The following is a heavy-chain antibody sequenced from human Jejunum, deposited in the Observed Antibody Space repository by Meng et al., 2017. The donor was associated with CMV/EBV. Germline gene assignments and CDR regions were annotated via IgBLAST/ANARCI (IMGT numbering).Heavy chain of an antibody. CDR2: ISDDGNSS. V-gene: IGHV3-30-3*01. Sequence: NCAVHGVRQAPGRGLVWLAVISDDGNSSHHEDSVEGRFTVSRDNSKNMLSLQMNSLRAEDAGVFCCVRDQYPPNNDWPRTWGMDVWGQGTTVTVSS. CDR1: NCA. D-gene: IGHD3-9*01. CDR3: VRDQYPPNNDWPRTWGMDV. J-gene: IGHJ6*02.